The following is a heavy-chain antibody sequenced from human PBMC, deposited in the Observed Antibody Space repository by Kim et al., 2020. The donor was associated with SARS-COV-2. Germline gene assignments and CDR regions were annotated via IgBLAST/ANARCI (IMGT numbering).Heavy chain of an antibody. V-gene: IGHV3-74*01. CDR1: GFTFSRYR. Sequence: GGSLRLSCAASGFTFSRYRMHWVRQAPGKGQVWVSGFNSDGSTPSYADSAMGRFTISRVNAKNTLYLQMNSLRAADTAVYYCAHCLFCSGSSWGQGTLVTVSS. D-gene: IGHD3-10*02. CDR3: AHCLFCSGSS. CDR2: FNSDGSTP. J-gene: IGHJ5*02.